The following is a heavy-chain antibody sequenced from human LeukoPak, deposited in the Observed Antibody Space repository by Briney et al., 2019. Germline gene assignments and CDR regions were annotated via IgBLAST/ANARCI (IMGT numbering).Heavy chain of an antibody. Sequence: GSSVKVSCKASGGTFSSYAISWVRQAPGQGLEWMGRIIPILGTANYAQKFQGRVTITTDESTSTAYMEPSSLRSEDTAVYYCATSHQDYDFWSGYFYWGQGTLVTVSS. V-gene: IGHV1-69*11. CDR3: ATSHQDYDFWSGYFY. J-gene: IGHJ4*02. CDR2: IIPILGTA. D-gene: IGHD3-3*01. CDR1: GGTFSSYA.